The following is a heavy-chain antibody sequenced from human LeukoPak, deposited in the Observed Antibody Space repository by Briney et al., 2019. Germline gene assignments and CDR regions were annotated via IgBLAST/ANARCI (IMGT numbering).Heavy chain of an antibody. D-gene: IGHD3-10*01. CDR2: ISYDGSNK. CDR3: AKDGERLLWFGELLYNPPHFDY. J-gene: IGHJ4*02. CDR1: GFTFSSYG. V-gene: IGHV3-30*18. Sequence: PGGSLRLSCAASGFTFSSYGMHWVRQAPGKGLEWVAVISYDGSNKYYADSVKGRFTISRDNSKNTLYLQMNSLRAEDTAVYYCAKDGERLLWFGELLYNPPHFDYWGQGTLVTVSS.